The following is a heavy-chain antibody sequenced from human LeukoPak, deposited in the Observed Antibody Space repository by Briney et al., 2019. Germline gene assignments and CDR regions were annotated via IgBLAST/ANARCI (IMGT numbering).Heavy chain of an antibody. Sequence: PSETLSVTCIVSGGSISSYYWSWIRQPPGKGLEWIGYIYFSGSTNYNPSLKSRVTISVDTSKKQFSLKLSSVTAADTAVYYCAREGRYRYGYNEYHSYMDIWGKGTTVTVSS. CDR2: IYFSGST. V-gene: IGHV4-59*01. J-gene: IGHJ6*03. CDR1: GGSISSYY. D-gene: IGHD5-24*01. CDR3: AREGRYRYGYNEYHSYMDI.